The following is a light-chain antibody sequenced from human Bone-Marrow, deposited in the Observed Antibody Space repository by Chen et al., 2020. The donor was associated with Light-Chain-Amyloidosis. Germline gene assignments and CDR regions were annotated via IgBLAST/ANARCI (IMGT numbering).Light chain of an antibody. V-gene: IGLV2-14*01. CDR1: SRDVGGDKH. J-gene: IGLJ1*01. CDR3: SSSTITHTLV. CDR2: EVT. Sequence: QSALTQPASVSGSPGQSITISCTGTSRDVGGDKHVSWYQQHPDKAPKLMIYEVTNRPSWVPARFSRSKSDNTASLTISGLKTEDEADYFCSSSTITHTLVFGSGTRVTVL.